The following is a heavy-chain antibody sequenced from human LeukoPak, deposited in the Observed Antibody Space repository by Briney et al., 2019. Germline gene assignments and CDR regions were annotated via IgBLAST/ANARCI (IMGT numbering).Heavy chain of an antibody. V-gene: IGHV3-23*01. Sequence: PGGSLRLSCAASGFTFRSYAMSWVRQAPGKGLEWVSAISGSGRNTYYADSVKGRFTISRDDSKNTLYLQMNSLRAEDTAVYYCAKDWADYGDYRYFDYWGQGTLVAVSS. D-gene: IGHD4-17*01. CDR1: GFTFRSYA. CDR3: AKDWADYGDYRYFDY. J-gene: IGHJ4*02. CDR2: ISGSGRNT.